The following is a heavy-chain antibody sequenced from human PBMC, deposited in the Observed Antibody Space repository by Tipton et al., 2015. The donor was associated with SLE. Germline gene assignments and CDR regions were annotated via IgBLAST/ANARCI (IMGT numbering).Heavy chain of an antibody. CDR3: AKQYSGSYMSFYYYGMDV. Sequence: SLRLSCAASGFTFSSYGMHWVRQAPGKGLEWVAFIRYDGSNKYYADSVKGRFTISRDNSKNTLYLQMNSLRAEDTAVYYCAKQYSGSYMSFYYYGMDVWGQGTTVTVSS. CDR2: IRYDGSNK. V-gene: IGHV3-30*02. J-gene: IGHJ6*02. D-gene: IGHD1-26*01. CDR1: GFTFSSYG.